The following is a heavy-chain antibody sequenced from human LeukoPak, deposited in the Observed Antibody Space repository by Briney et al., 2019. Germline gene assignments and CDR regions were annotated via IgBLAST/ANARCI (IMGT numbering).Heavy chain of an antibody. CDR2: ISAYNGNT. V-gene: IGHV1-18*01. D-gene: IGHD3-9*01. CDR3: ARTAKLRYFPVQGRNWFDP. J-gene: IGHJ5*02. CDR1: GYTFTSYG. Sequence: GASVKVSCKASGYTFTSYGISWVRQAPGQGLEWMGWISAYNGNTNYAQKLQGRVTMTTDTSTSTAYMELRSLRSDDTAVYYCARTAKLRYFPVQGRNWFDPWGQGTLVTVSS.